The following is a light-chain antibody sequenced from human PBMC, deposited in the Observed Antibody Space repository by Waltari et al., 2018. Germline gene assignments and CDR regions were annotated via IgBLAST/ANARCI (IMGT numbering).Light chain of an antibody. CDR3: MIWYSAAWV. V-gene: IGLV5-45*01. Sequence: PGVPPRYLLRYNAASDNQQGFGVPSRFSGSKEGSANSGILLISVLQAEDEADYYCMIWYSAAWVFGGGTKLNVL. J-gene: IGLJ3*02. CDR2: YNAASDN.